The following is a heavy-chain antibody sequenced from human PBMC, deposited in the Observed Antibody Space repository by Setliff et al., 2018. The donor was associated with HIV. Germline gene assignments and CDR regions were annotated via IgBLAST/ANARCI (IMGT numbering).Heavy chain of an antibody. CDR2: ISGTGGTT. CDR1: GFTFRSYA. V-gene: IGHV3-23*01. D-gene: IGHD3-3*01. CDR3: ANGYDFWSGSSKGNFDY. J-gene: IGHJ4*02. Sequence: RLSCAASGFTFRSYAMSWVRQAPGKGLEWVSVISGTGGTTYYADFVKGRFTISRDNSKNTLHLQMNSLRAEDTAVYYCANGYDFWSGSSKGNFDYWGQGTLVTVSS.